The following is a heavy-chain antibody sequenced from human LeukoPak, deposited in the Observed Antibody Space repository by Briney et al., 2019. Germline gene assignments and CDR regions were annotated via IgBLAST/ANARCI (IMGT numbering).Heavy chain of an antibody. CDR2: ISSSGSTI. J-gene: IGHJ6*03. V-gene: IGHV3-48*03. CDR3: AKDGLTYYYGSGSLPVAWGYMDV. Sequence: GGSLRLSCAASGFTFSSYEMNWVRQAPGKGLEWVSYISSSGSTIYYADSVKGRFTISRDNSKNTLYLQMNSLRAEDTAVYYCAKDGLTYYYGSGSLPVAWGYMDVWGKGTTVTISS. D-gene: IGHD3-10*01. CDR1: GFTFSSYE.